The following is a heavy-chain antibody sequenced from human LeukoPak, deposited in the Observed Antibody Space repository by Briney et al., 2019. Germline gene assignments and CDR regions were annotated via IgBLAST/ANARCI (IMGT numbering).Heavy chain of an antibody. V-gene: IGHV3-11*01. CDR3: AREDDYGDYSAGGGAFDI. CDR2: ISSSGSTI. Sequence: PGGSLRLSCAASGFTFSDYYMSWIRQAPGKGLEWVSYISSSGSTIYYADSVKGRFTISRDNAKNSLYLQMNSLRAEDTAVYYCAREDDYGDYSAGGGAFDIWGQGTMVTVSS. CDR1: GFTFSDYY. J-gene: IGHJ3*02. D-gene: IGHD4-17*01.